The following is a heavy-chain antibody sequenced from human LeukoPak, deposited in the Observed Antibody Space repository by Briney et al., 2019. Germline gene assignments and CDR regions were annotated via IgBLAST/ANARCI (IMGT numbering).Heavy chain of an antibody. D-gene: IGHD5-18*01. Sequence: ASVKVSCKASGGSFSTNAISWVRRAPGQGLEWMGALIPVFDTGTYSQKFQDRLTITADQSTSTVYMELSSLTSEDTAVYYCTRDLGYGNGGNYWGQGTLVTVSS. V-gene: IGHV1-69*01. CDR1: GGSFSTNA. CDR3: TRDLGYGNGGNY. J-gene: IGHJ4*02. CDR2: LIPVFDTG.